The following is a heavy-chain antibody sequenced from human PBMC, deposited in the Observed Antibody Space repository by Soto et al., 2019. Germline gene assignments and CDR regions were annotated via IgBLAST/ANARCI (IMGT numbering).Heavy chain of an antibody. Sequence: QVQLQESGPGLVKPSETLSLTCTVSGGSISSYYWSWIRQPPGKELEWIGYIYYSGSTNYNPSLKSRVTISVDTSKNQFSLKLSSVTAADTAVYYCASSNIAAAGFYYYGMDVWGRGTTVTVSS. J-gene: IGHJ6*02. CDR3: ASSNIAAAGFYYYGMDV. V-gene: IGHV4-59*01. CDR2: IYYSGST. D-gene: IGHD6-13*01. CDR1: GGSISSYY.